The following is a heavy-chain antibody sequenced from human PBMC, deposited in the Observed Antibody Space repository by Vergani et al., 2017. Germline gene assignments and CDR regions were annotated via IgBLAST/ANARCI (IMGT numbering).Heavy chain of an antibody. V-gene: IGHV3-23*01. CDR3: VXEKIDLGSYCFDS. J-gene: IGHJ4*01. CDR2: ISGPGLST. D-gene: IGHD2/OR15-2a*01. CDR1: GFTFSNSA. Sequence: EVHLLESGGGLVQSGGSLRLSCAASGFTFSNSAVSWVRQAPGRGLAWVSSISGPGLSTYYADSVKGRFSISRDNSKNTVFLQMHSLRAEDTAIYYCVXEKIDLGSYCFDSWGHGILVTVSS.